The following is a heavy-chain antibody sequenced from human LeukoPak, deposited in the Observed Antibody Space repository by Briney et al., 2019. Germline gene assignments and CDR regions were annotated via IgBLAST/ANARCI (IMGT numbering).Heavy chain of an antibody. Sequence: GASVKVSCKASGYTFTNYDINWVRQASGQGLEWVGWMTPNNGNAGFAQKLQGRVTLTRGTSISTAFMELSSLKSEDTAIYYCTRGDYWGQGTPVTVSS. V-gene: IGHV1-8*01. CDR1: GYTFTNYD. CDR2: MTPNNGNA. J-gene: IGHJ4*02. CDR3: TRGDY.